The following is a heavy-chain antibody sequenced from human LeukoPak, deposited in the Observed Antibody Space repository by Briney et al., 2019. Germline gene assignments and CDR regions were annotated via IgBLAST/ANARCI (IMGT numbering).Heavy chain of an antibody. J-gene: IGHJ4*02. D-gene: IGHD6-13*01. Sequence: PTGGSLRLSCAASGFTFSSYAMSWVRQAPGKGLEWVSAISGSGGSTYYADSVKGRFAISRDNSKNTLYLQMNSLRAEDTAVYYCAKDRNLIAAADFDYWGQGTLVTVSS. CDR3: AKDRNLIAAADFDY. CDR2: ISGSGGST. CDR1: GFTFSSYA. V-gene: IGHV3-23*01.